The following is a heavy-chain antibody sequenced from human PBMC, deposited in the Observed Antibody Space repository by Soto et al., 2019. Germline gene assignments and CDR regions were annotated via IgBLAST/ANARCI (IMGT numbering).Heavy chain of an antibody. CDR1: GFTFSDQY. J-gene: IGHJ4*02. Sequence: QVQLVESGGGLVEPGGSLRLSCAASGFTFSDQYMTWIRQAPGKGLEWVSKISGDATITYYADSVKGRFIVSRDNAKKSLYLQMNSLRAEDTAVYYCASDPYYYASGFWGQGTLVTVSS. D-gene: IGHD3-10*01. CDR3: ASDPYYYASGF. CDR2: ISGDATIT. V-gene: IGHV3-11*01.